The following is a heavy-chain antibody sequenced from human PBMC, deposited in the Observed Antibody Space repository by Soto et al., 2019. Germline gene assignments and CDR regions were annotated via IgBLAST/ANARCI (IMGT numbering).Heavy chain of an antibody. V-gene: IGHV2-5*02. CDR2: IYWDDDK. Sequence: QITLKESGPTLVKPRQTLTLTCTFSWFSLTTSGVGVAWIHQPPGKALEWLALIYWDDDKRYSPSLKSRLTITKDTSKNRVVLIMTNMDPVDTATYYCARLFGGYFYYWGQGTLVTVSS. CDR3: ARLFGGYFYY. J-gene: IGHJ4*02. D-gene: IGHD3-16*01. CDR1: WFSLTTSGVG.